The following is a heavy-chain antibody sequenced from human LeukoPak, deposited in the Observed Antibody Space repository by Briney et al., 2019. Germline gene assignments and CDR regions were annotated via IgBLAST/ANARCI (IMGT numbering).Heavy chain of an antibody. J-gene: IGHJ3*02. D-gene: IGHD2-15*01. V-gene: IGHV3-30*04. CDR1: GFTFSNYA. CDR2: ISNDGSYE. CDR3: VRDVHYTASKPGWPFDI. Sequence: GGPLRLSCTASGFTFSNYAMLCVRQAPGKAPEGVAFISNDGSYEYYADSVKGRFTISRDNSKSTLYLQMSSLRPDDRAVYSCVRDVHYTASKPGWPFDIWGQGTVVTVSS.